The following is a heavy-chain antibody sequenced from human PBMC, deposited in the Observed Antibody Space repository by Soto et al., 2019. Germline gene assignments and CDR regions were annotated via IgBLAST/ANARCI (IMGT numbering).Heavy chain of an antibody. V-gene: IGHV1-69*14. Sequence: QVQLVQSGAEVKKPGSSVKVSCKASGGTFSSYAISWVRQAPGQGLEWMGGIIPIFGTANYAQKSQGRVTITADKSTSTAYMELGSLRSEDTAVYYCARDGIAVAGTRNWFDPWGQGTLVTVSS. CDR2: IIPIFGTA. CDR3: ARDGIAVAGTRNWFDP. CDR1: GGTFSSYA. D-gene: IGHD6-19*01. J-gene: IGHJ5*02.